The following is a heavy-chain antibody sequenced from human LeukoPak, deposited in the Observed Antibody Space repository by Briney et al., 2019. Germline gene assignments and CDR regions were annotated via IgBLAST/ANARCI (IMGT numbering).Heavy chain of an antibody. CDR1: GGAISSGDYF. CDR3: ARAIEVGAMTPFDY. V-gene: IGHV4-61*02. CDR2: IYISGST. J-gene: IGHJ4*02. D-gene: IGHD1-26*01. Sequence: SETLSLTCTVSGGAISSGDYFWTWIRQPAGRGLEWIGRIYISGSTNYNPSLKSRVTISVDTSKNQFSLKLSSVTAADTAVYYCARAIEVGAMTPFDYWGQGTLVTASS.